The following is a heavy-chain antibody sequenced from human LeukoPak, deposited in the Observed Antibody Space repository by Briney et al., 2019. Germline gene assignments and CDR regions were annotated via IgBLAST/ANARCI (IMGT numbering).Heavy chain of an antibody. D-gene: IGHD3-22*01. J-gene: IGHJ6*02. CDR3: AKESGSGFLWPTYGMDV. CDR1: GLTHDDYS. Sequence: SSLPHFCSPSGLTHDDYSLHWVRQAPGKGLPGVAGISLYRGSIGYEDSVKDPCTNFRDHAKNSLYLQMNSLRAEDTALYYCAKESGSGFLWPTYGMDVWGQGTTVTVSS. CDR2: ISLYRGSI. V-gene: IGHV3-9*01.